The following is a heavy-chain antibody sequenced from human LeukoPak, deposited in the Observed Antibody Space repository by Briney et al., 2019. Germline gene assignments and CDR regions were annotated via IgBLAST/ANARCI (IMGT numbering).Heavy chain of an antibody. CDR2: IYYSGST. CDR1: GVSISSGGYY. Sequence: SQTLSLTCTVSGVSISSGGYYWSWIRQHPGKGLEWIGYIYYSGSTYYNPSLKSRVTISVDTSKNQFSLKLSSVTAADTAVYYCARAKLGYCSSTSCYIPPGAFDIWGQGTMVTVSS. D-gene: IGHD2-2*02. V-gene: IGHV4-31*03. CDR3: ARAKLGYCSSTSCYIPPGAFDI. J-gene: IGHJ3*02.